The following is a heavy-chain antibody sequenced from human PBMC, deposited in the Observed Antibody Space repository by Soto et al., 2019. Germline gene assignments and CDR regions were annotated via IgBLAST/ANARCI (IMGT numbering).Heavy chain of an antibody. V-gene: IGHV4-59*01. D-gene: IGHD3-10*01. J-gene: IGHJ4*02. CDR2: MYFSGDT. CDR3: ARTYYYGSGNYPFDY. CDR1: GGSISSYY. Sequence: SETLSLTCTVSGGSISSYYWSWIRQPPGKGLEWIGYMYFSGDTNYNPSLKSRVTISVDTSKNQFSLTLTSATAADTAVYYCARTYYYGSGNYPFDYWGQGTLVTVSS.